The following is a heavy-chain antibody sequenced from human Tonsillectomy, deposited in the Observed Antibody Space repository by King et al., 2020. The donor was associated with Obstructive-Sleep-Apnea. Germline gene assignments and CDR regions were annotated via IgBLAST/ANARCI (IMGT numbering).Heavy chain of an antibody. CDR1: GGSISSGGYY. CDR3: ARDSSSMVRGVIYSYYGMDV. Sequence: VQLQESGPGLVKPSQTLSLTCIVSGGSISSGGYYWSWIRQHPGKGLEWIGYIYYSGSTYYNPSLKCRITISVDTSKNQFSLNLSSGTAADTAVYYCARDSSSMVRGVIYSYYGMDVWGQGTTVTVSS. D-gene: IGHD3-10*01. CDR2: IYYSGST. V-gene: IGHV4-31*03. J-gene: IGHJ6*02.